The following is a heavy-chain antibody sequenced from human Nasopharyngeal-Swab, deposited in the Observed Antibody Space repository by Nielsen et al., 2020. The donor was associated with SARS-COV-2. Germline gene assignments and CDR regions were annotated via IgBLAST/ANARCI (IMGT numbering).Heavy chain of an antibody. V-gene: IGHV3-48*02. CDR1: GFTFSSYS. Sequence: GESLKISCAASGFTFSSYSMNWVRQAPGKGLEWVSYISSSSTIYYADSVKGRFTTSRDNAKNSLYLQMNSLRDEDTAVYYCARDIPSGGWLTQGDYWGQGTLVTVSS. CDR2: ISSSSTI. CDR3: ARDIPSGGWLTQGDY. J-gene: IGHJ4*02. D-gene: IGHD6-19*01.